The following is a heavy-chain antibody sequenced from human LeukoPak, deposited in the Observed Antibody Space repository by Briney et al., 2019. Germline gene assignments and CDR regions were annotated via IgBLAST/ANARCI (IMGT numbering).Heavy chain of an antibody. V-gene: IGHV4-34*01. CDR1: GGSFSGYY. J-gene: IGHJ6*03. CDR3: ARHIGGGIEDMDV. Sequence: PSETLSLTCAVYGGSFSGYYWSWIRQPPGKGLEWIGEINHSGSTNYNPSLKSRVTISVDRSRNQFFLKMTSVTAADTAVYYCARHIGGGIEDMDVWGRGTKVTVSS. CDR2: INHSGST. D-gene: IGHD3-16*02.